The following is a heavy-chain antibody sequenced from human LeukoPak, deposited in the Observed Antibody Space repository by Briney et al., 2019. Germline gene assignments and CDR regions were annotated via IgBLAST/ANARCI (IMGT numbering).Heavy chain of an antibody. CDR2: ISPSGGGT. CDR1: GYTFTTYY. J-gene: IGHJ4*02. D-gene: IGHD1-26*01. Sequence: ASVKVSCKASGYTFTTYYIHWVRQAPGQGLEWMGIISPSGGGTTYAQKFQGRVTMTRDMSTSTVYMEVSSLKSEDTAVYYCARDQVGASLDYRGQGTLVTVSS. V-gene: IGHV1-46*01. CDR3: ARDQVGASLDY.